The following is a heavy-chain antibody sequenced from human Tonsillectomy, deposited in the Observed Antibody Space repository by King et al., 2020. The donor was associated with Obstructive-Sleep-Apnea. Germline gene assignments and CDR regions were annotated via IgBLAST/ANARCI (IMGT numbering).Heavy chain of an antibody. Sequence: TLKESGPTLVKPTQTLTLTCTFSGFSLSTSGVGVGWIRQPPGKALEWLALIYCDDDNRYSPSLKSRLTITKDTSKNQVVLKMTNMDPVDTATYYCAHRPSNSYGYSYVDYWGQGTLVTVSS. D-gene: IGHD5-18*01. CDR2: IYCDDDN. CDR1: GFSLSTSGVG. J-gene: IGHJ4*02. V-gene: IGHV2-5*02. CDR3: AHRPSNSYGYSYVDY.